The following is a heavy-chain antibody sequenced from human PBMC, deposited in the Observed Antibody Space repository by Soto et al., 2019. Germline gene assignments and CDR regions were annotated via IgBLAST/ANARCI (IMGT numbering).Heavy chain of an antibody. J-gene: IGHJ4*02. CDR3: AREVGYCGVSATLLD. CDR1: GGTFSRHS. CDR2: IITLFATA. V-gene: IGHV1-69*01. Sequence: VQLMQSAAEVKQPGSSVKVSCKASGGTFSRHSINWVRHAPGQGLEWMGGIITLFATANYAQNFQGRVTITADQSTSTAYMELNSLRSDDTAVYYCAREVGYCGVSATLLDWAQGPLVTVS. D-gene: IGHD1-26*01.